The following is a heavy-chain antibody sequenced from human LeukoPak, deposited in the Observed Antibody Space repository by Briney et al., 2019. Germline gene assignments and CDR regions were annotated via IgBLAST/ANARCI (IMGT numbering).Heavy chain of an antibody. CDR1: GFTFSSYS. CDR3: ARVPMGTYGMDV. CDR2: ISSSSSYI. D-gene: IGHD7-27*01. Sequence: GGSLSLSCAASGFTFSSYSMNWVRQAPGKGLEWVSSISSSSSYIYYADSVKGRFTISRDNAKNSLYLQMNSLRAEDTAVYYCARVPMGTYGMDVWGQGTTVTVSS. V-gene: IGHV3-21*01. J-gene: IGHJ6*02.